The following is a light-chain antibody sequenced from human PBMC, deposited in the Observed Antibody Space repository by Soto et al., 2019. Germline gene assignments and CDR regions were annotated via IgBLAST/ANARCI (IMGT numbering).Light chain of an antibody. CDR3: QERRGWPRT. Sequence: EIVLTQSPATLSLSPGARATLSCRASQSISSYLAWYQQNPAQAPRLLFYDASIRSAGIPARFSGSGSGTDFTLTISSLEPEDLAVYYCQERRGWPRTCSRGTKLEIK. CDR1: QSISSY. CDR2: DAS. J-gene: IGKJ2*01. V-gene: IGKV3-11*01.